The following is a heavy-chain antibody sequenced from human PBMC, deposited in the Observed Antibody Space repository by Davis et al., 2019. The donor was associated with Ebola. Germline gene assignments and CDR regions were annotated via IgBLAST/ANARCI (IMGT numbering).Heavy chain of an antibody. Sequence: GESLKISCAASGFTFSSYSMNWVRQAPGKGLEWVSYISSSSSTIYYADSVKGRFTISRDNSKNTLYLQMGSLRAEDMAVYYCARTNSGYSYGRRGDYYYYYGMDVWGQGTTVTVSS. CDR2: ISSSSSTI. J-gene: IGHJ6*02. V-gene: IGHV3-48*01. CDR3: ARTNSGYSYGRRGDYYYYYGMDV. D-gene: IGHD5-18*01. CDR1: GFTFSSYS.